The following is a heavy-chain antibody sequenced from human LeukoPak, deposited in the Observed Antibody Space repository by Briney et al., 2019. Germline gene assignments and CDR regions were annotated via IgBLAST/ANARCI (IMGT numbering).Heavy chain of an antibody. CDR3: ARDSGYSNYNYWYFDL. CDR2: IYHSGNT. Sequence: PSETLSLTCTVSGGSISSRSYYWGWIRQPPGKGLEWIGSIYHSGNTYYNPSLKSRVTISVDTSKNQFSLKLSSVTAADTAVYYCARDSGYSNYNYWYFDLWGRGTLVTVSS. J-gene: IGHJ2*01. V-gene: IGHV4-39*07. CDR1: GGSISSRSYY. D-gene: IGHD4-11*01.